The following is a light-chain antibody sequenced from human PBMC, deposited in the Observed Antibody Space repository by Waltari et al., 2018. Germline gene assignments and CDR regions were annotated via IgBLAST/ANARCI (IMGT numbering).Light chain of an antibody. V-gene: IGLV5-45*03. J-gene: IGLJ2*01. CDR3: MIWHSSAVV. CDR1: SGINIGPYW. CDR2: FKSDSDK. Sequence: QAVLTQPSSLSASPGASASLTCTLRSGINIGPYWIHGYQQKLGSPPHFLLRFKSDSDKQQGSGVPSRFSGSKDASANAGILLISGLQSEDEADYYCMIWHSSAVVFGGGTKLTVL.